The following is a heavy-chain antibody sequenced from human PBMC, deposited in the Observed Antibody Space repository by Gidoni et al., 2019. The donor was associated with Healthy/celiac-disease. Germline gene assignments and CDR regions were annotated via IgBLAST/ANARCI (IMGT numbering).Heavy chain of an antibody. CDR1: VLSISSYY. J-gene: IGHJ4*02. CDR2: IYYSGST. D-gene: IGHD6-19*01. CDR3: ATYSSGWKGYFDY. Sequence: QVPLQASGHGLVKPSEPLSLPCPVSVLSISSYYWSWIRQPPGKGLEWIGYIYYSGSTNYNPSLKSRVTISVDTSKNQFSLKLSSVTAADTAVYYCATYSSGWKGYFDYWGQGTLVTVSS. V-gene: IGHV4-59*01.